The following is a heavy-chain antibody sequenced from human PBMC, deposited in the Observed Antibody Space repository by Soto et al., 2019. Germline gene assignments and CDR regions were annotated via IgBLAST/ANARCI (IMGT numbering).Heavy chain of an antibody. J-gene: IGHJ4*02. CDR1: GYTFTNYY. CDR2: INPTGCST. V-gene: IGHV1-46*01. D-gene: IGHD6-13*01. Sequence: QVQLVQSGAEVKKPGASVKVSCKASGYTFTNYYIHWLRQNPGQGLEWMGIINPTGCSTNYAQKFQSRVTLTMDTSTSTVYMELSSLRFEDTAVYYCARDLAAAGYWGQGTLVTVSS. CDR3: ARDLAAAGY.